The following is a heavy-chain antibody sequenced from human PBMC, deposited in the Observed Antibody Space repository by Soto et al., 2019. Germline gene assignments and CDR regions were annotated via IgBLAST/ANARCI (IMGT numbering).Heavy chain of an antibody. D-gene: IGHD2-2*01. J-gene: IGHJ4*02. CDR3: ARAGGHCSSTSCVDF. CDR1: GDTFSSYG. Sequence: QVQLVQSGAEVKKPGSSVKVSCKTSGDTFSSYGINWVRLAPGQGLEWMGGIKPVFGSPVCARKFEGRLTMTADESTSTAYMQLSSLKSEDTAVYYCARAGGHCSSTSCVDFWGQGTLITVSS. V-gene: IGHV1-69*01. CDR2: IKPVFGSP.